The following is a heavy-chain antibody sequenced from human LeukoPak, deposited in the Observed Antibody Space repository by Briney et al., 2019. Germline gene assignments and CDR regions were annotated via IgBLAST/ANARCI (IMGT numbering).Heavy chain of an antibody. V-gene: IGHV3-23*01. CDR2: ILGGAGST. Sequence: GGSLRLSCAASGFTFSSYSMNWVRQAPGKGLEWVSGILGGAGSTYYADSVKGRFTISRDNSKNTLYLQMNSLRAEDTAVYYCAHGTMYQLDYWGQGTLVTVSS. CDR3: AHGTMYQLDY. CDR1: GFTFSSYS. J-gene: IGHJ4*02. D-gene: IGHD2-2*01.